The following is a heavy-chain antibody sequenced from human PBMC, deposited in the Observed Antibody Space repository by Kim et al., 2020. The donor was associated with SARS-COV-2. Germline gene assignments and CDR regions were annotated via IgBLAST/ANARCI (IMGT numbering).Heavy chain of an antibody. CDR3: ARASSSSWYGWFDP. J-gene: IGHJ5*02. D-gene: IGHD6-13*01. Sequence: AQKLQGRVTMTTDTSTSTAYMGLRSLRSDDTAVYYCARASSSSWYGWFDPWGQGTLVTVSS. V-gene: IGHV1-18*01.